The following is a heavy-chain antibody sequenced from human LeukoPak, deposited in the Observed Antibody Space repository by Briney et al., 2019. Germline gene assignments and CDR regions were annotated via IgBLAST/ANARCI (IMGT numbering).Heavy chain of an antibody. CDR3: ARAAGIFGVVNGFDY. Sequence: ASVKVSCKVSGYTFTSYAMHWVRQAPGQRLEWMGWINAGNGNTKYSQKFQGRVTITRDTSASTAYMELSSLRSEDTAVYYCARAAGIFGVVNGFDYWGQGTLVTVSS. J-gene: IGHJ4*02. D-gene: IGHD3-3*01. V-gene: IGHV1-3*01. CDR2: INAGNGNT. CDR1: GYTFTSYA.